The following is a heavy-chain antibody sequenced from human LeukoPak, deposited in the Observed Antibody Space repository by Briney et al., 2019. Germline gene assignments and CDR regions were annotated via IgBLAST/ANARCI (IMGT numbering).Heavy chain of an antibody. J-gene: IGHJ6*03. CDR1: GGSISSYY. CDR3: ASTAAGIGGYYYYYYMDV. D-gene: IGHD6-13*01. Sequence: SETLTLTCTVSGGSISSYYWSWIRQPAGKGLEWIGRIYTSGSTNYNPSLKSRVTMSVDTSKSQFSLKLSSVTAADTAVYYCASTAAGIGGYYYYYYMDVWGKGTTVTVSS. V-gene: IGHV4-4*07. CDR2: IYTSGST.